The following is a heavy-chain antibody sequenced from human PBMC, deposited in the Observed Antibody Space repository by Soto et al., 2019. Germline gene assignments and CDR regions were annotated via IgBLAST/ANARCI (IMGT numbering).Heavy chain of an antibody. CDR2: VYARGAT. D-gene: IGHD4-17*01. Sequence: QVELQESGPGLVKPSETLSLTCSVSGASITSHYWSWIRQSAGEGLQWIGRVYARGATNYNPSLKSRVTISGDTSKNQFSLKLTSVTAADMAVYYCARSSGDDFFYYGMDVWGHGTTVTVSS. J-gene: IGHJ6*02. CDR3: ARSSGDDFFYYGMDV. V-gene: IGHV4-4*07. CDR1: GASITSHY.